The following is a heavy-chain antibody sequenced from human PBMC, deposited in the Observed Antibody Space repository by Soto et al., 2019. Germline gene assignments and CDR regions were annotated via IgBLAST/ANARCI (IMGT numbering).Heavy chain of an antibody. CDR3: ARGGSNDWQVAFDI. J-gene: IGHJ3*02. D-gene: IGHD3-9*01. Sequence: QLQQRGAGLLKPSETLSLTCVVSGGSFSTYYYNWIRQSPGKGLEWLGEINHSGSNNYIPSLKSRVTMSLDTSKNQFSLKLTSVTAADTAVYYCARGGSNDWQVAFDIWGQGTMVTVSS. V-gene: IGHV4-34*01. CDR1: GGSFSTYY. CDR2: INHSGSN.